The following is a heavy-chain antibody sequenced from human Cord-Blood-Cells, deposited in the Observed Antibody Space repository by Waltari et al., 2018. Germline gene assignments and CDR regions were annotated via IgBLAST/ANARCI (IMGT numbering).Heavy chain of an antibody. V-gene: IGHV4-34*01. Sequence: QVQLQQWGAGLLKPSETLSLTCADYGGSFSGYYWSWIRQPPGKGLEWIGEINHSGSTNSNPSLKTRVTISVDTSKNQFSLKLSSVTAADTAVYYCARLSGSYYFDYWGQGTLVTVSS. J-gene: IGHJ4*02. CDR1: GGSFSGYY. CDR2: INHSGST. D-gene: IGHD1-26*01. CDR3: ARLSGSYYFDY.